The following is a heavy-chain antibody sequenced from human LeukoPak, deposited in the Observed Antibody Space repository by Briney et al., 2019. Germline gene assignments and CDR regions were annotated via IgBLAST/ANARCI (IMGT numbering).Heavy chain of an antibody. CDR3: ARVEGNYAAPFDY. Sequence: GASVKVSCKASGGTFSSYTISWVRQAPGQGLEWMGGIIPIFGTANYAQKFQGRVTITTDESTSTAYMELSSLRSEDTAVYYCARVEGNYAAPFDYWGQGTLVTASS. J-gene: IGHJ4*02. CDR1: GGTFSSYT. V-gene: IGHV1-69*05. D-gene: IGHD1-7*01. CDR2: IIPIFGTA.